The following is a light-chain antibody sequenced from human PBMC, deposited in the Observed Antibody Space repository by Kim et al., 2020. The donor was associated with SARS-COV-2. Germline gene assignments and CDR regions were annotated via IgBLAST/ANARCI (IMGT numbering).Light chain of an antibody. J-gene: IGLJ1*01. V-gene: IGLV1-47*01. CDR2: RNN. CDR1: RSNIGSNY. CDR3: AAWDDSLSGLYV. Sequence: QRVTISCSGSRSNIGSNYVYWYQQLPGTAPKLLIYRNNQRPSGVPDRFSGSKSGTSASLAISGHRSEDEADYYCAAWDDSLSGLYVFGTGTKVTVL.